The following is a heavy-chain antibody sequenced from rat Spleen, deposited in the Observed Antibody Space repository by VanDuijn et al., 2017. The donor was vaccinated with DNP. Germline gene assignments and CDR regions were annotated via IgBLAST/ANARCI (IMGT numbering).Heavy chain of an antibody. D-gene: IGHD1-6*01. Sequence: EVQLVESGGGLVQPGRSLKLSCAASGLTFSDYDMAWVRQAPTKGLEWVASISYDGGSTYYRDSVKGRFTLSRDTAKSSLYLQMNSLKSEDTATYYCTRGVYYGSSWAFDYWGHGVMVTVSS. CDR2: ISYDGGST. CDR3: TRGVYYGSSWAFDY. J-gene: IGHJ2*01. V-gene: IGHV5-20*01. CDR1: GLTFSDYD.